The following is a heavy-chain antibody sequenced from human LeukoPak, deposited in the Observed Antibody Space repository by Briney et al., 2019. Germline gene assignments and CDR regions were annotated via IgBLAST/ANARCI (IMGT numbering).Heavy chain of an antibody. CDR2: IYSGGST. V-gene: IGHV3-53*01. J-gene: IGHJ4*02. D-gene: IGHD2-8*01. CDR3: ARGLGYCTSNTCLLPFDY. CDR1: GFTVSTYY. Sequence: PGGSLRLSCAASGFTVSTYYMTWVRQAPGKGLERVSVIYSGGSTYYADSVKGRFTVPRDNSKNTLYLQMNSLRAEDTAMYYCARGLGYCTSNTCLLPFDYWGQGTLVTVSS.